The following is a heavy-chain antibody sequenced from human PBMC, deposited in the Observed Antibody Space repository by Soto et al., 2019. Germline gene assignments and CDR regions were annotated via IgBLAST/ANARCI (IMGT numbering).Heavy chain of an antibody. Sequence: SETLSLTCTVSGGSISSYYWSWIRQPPGKGLEWIGHIYYSGSTNYNPSLKSRVTISVDTSKNQFSLRLSSVTAADTAVYYCARQINVYYYFYMDVWGKGTTVT. V-gene: IGHV4-59*08. CDR2: IYYSGST. J-gene: IGHJ6*03. CDR1: GGSISSYY. CDR3: ARQINVYYYFYMDV.